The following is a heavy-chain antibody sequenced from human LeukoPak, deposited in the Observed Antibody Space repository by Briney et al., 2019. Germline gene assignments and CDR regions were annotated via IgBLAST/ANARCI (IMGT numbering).Heavy chain of an antibody. CDR3: AKERRGYYMDV. D-gene: IGHD3-10*01. CDR1: GFTFGDYA. J-gene: IGHJ6*03. V-gene: IGHV3-43D*04. CDR2: INWDATRT. Sequence: GGSLRLSCAASGFTFGDYAMQWVRQAPGKGLEWVSLINWDATRTYYADSVKGRFTISRDNSKNSLSLQMNSLRPGDTALYYCAKERRGYYMDVWGKGTTVTVSS.